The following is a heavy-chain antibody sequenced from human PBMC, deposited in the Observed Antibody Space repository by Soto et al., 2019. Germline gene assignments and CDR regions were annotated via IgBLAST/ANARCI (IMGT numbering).Heavy chain of an antibody. CDR1: GGSFSCYY. CDR2: INHSGST. Sequence: PSETLSLTCAVYGGSFSCYYWSWIRQPPGKGLEWIGEINHSGSTNYNPSLKSRVTISVDTSKNQFSLKLSSVTAADTAVYYCARDRRLITMVRGVSLWFDPWGQGTLVTVSS. V-gene: IGHV4-34*01. J-gene: IGHJ5*02. CDR3: ARDRRLITMVRGVSLWFDP. D-gene: IGHD3-10*01.